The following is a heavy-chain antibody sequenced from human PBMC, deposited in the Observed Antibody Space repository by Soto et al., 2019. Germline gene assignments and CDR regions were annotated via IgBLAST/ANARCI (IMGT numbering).Heavy chain of an antibody. CDR1: GYTFTSYG. Sequence: QVQLVQSGAEVKKPGASVKVSCKASGYTFTSYGISWVRQAPGQGLEWMGWISAYNGNTNYAQKLEGRVTRTTDTSTSTAYMELRSLRSDDTAVYYCARDKLDTYYYYGMDVWGQGTTVTVSS. J-gene: IGHJ6*02. D-gene: IGHD3-10*01. CDR3: ARDKLDTYYYYGMDV. CDR2: ISAYNGNT. V-gene: IGHV1-18*04.